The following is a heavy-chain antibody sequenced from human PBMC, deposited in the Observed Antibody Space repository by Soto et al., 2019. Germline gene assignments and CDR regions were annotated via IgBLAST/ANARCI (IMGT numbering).Heavy chain of an antibody. CDR1: GDTFSRYS. D-gene: IGHD3-16*01. Sequence: QVHLVQSGAEVKKPGSSVRVSCKGSGDTFSRYSISWVHQAPGQGLEWMGRIIPILGIANYAQRFQGRVTXTADKSTNTTYMELSSLKSEDTAVYYCARDRGGGTDDAFDIWGQGTMVTVSS. CDR2: IIPILGIA. J-gene: IGHJ3*02. CDR3: ARDRGGGTDDAFDI. V-gene: IGHV1-69*08.